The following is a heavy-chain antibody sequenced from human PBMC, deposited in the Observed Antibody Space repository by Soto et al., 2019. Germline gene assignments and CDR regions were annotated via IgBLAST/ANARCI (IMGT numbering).Heavy chain of an antibody. Sequence: PSETLSLTCTVSGGSISSSSYYWSWIRQPPGKGLEWIGYIYYSGSTNYNPSLKSRVTISVDTSKNQFSLKLSSVTAADTAVYYCARAGTGPPFDSYGFGYWGQGTLVTVSS. J-gene: IGHJ4*02. D-gene: IGHD5-18*01. V-gene: IGHV4-61*01. CDR1: GGSISSSSYY. CDR2: IYYSGST. CDR3: ARAGTGPPFDSYGFGY.